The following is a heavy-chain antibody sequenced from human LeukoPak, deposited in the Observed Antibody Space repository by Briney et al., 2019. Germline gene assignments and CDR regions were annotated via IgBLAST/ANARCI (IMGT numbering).Heavy chain of an antibody. V-gene: IGHV1-3*01. CDR3: ARERWHCRVNCYSVYYYALDV. Sequence: ASVKVSCKGSGYTFTNYAVHWVRQAPGQRLEWLGWINPGNGDTKYSQNFQGRVTVSSDTSAATAYVELNSLTSEDTAVYYCARERWHCRVNCYSVYYYALDVWGQGTTVTVSS. CDR1: GYTFTNYA. D-gene: IGHD2-15*01. J-gene: IGHJ6*02. CDR2: INPGNGDT.